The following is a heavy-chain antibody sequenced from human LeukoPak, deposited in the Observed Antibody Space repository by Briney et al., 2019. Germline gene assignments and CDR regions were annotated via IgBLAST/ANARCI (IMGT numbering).Heavy chain of an antibody. CDR3: AKDIGRVDTASTYMDV. CDR1: GFTFDDYA. D-gene: IGHD5-18*01. Sequence: PGGSLRLSCAASGFTFDDYAMHWCLRAPGKGRQWGSGISWNSFTIGYAHSVKGRFTISRDNAKNSLYLQMNSLRVEDAALYYCAKDIGRVDTASTYMDVWGKGTTVTISS. V-gene: IGHV3-9*01. CDR2: ISWNSFTI. J-gene: IGHJ6*03.